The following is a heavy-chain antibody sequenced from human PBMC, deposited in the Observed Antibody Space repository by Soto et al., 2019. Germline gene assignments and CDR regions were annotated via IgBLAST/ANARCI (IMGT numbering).Heavy chain of an antibody. CDR3: AGSAAVMSEAGATVGGPKNWPEH. CDR2: ITAIFGAE. D-gene: IGHD1-26*01. Sequence: ASVNLSCKASGDTFINYGITWVRQAPGQGLEYMGGITAIFGAEIYAPKFQGRVTIRADESTSTAYMELNSLRSEDSAVYYCAGSAAVMSEAGATVGGPKNWPEHWGNGRLVT. J-gene: IGHJ1*01. V-gene: IGHV1-69*13. CDR1: GDTFINYG.